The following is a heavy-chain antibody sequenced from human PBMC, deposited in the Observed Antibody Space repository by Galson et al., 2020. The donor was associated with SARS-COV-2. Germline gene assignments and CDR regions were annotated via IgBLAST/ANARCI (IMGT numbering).Heavy chain of an antibody. J-gene: IGHJ3*02. D-gene: IGHD5-18*01. CDR1: GYTFTSYW. V-gene: IGHV5-51*01. Sequence: GESLKISCKGSGYTFTSYWIAWVRQMPGKGLEWMGIIYPGDSDSRYSPSFQGQVTISADKSISTAYLQWSSLKASDTAMYYCARLRGYNYGHEDIWGQGTMVTVSS. CDR2: IYPGDSDS. CDR3: ARLRGYNYGHEDI.